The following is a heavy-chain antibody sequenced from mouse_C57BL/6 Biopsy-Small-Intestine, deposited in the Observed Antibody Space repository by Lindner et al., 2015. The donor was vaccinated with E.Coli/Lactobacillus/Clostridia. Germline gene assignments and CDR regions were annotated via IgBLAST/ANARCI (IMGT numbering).Heavy chain of an antibody. D-gene: IGHD2-4*01. CDR2: ILPGSDDT. J-gene: IGHJ3*01. V-gene: IGHV1-15*01. CDR1: GYMFTDYE. CDR3: ARYDYGGWFSY. Sequence: VQLQESGAELVRPGASVTLSCKASGYMFTDYEIHWVKQTPVHGLEWIGEILPGSDDTNFNEKFKGKASFTAVTSSNTAHMQLRSLTSEDSAIYYCARYDYGGWFSYWGQGTLVTVSA.